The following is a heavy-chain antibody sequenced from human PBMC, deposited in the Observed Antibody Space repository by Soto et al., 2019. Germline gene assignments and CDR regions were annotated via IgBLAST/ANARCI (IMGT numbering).Heavy chain of an antibody. CDR3: AKVYGDYMHYYYYYVMDV. D-gene: IGHD4-17*01. J-gene: IGHJ6*02. CDR1: GFTFSSYG. Sequence: QVQLVESGGGVVQPGRSLRLSCAASGFTFSSYGMHWVRQAPGKGLEWVAVISYDGSNKYYADSVKGRFTISRDNSKNTLYLQMNSLRAEDMAVYYCAKVYGDYMHYYYYYVMDVWGQGTTVTVSS. CDR2: ISYDGSNK. V-gene: IGHV3-30*18.